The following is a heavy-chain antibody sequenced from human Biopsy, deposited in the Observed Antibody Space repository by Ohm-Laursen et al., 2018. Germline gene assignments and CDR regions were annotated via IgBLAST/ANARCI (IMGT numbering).Heavy chain of an antibody. CDR1: GFTFSNSG. V-gene: IGHV3-30*18. CDR3: ANDKGTFNFYYYGMDV. CDR2: ISYDGSKT. Sequence: SLRLSCSASGFTFSNSGMHWVRQAPGKGLEWVAAISYDGSKTDYGDSVKGRLNISRDNSKNTLDLQMSSLRVEDTAVYFCANDKGTFNFYYYGMDVWGQGTTVTVSS. D-gene: IGHD2/OR15-2a*01. J-gene: IGHJ6*02.